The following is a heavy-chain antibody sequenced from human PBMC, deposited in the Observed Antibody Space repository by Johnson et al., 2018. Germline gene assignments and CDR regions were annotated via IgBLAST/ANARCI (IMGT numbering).Heavy chain of an antibody. CDR1: GFTFNNYG. J-gene: IGHJ6*02. D-gene: IGHD6-19*01. Sequence: QVQLVQSGGGVVQPGRSLRLSCAASGFTFNNYGMHWVRQAPGKGLEWVAVIWYDGSREYYTDSVKGRFTISRDNSKDTLYLQMNSLRVEDTAMYFCARDIIAMAGYGLDVWGQGTTVTVSS. CDR3: ARDIIAMAGYGLDV. V-gene: IGHV3-33*01. CDR2: IWYDGSRE.